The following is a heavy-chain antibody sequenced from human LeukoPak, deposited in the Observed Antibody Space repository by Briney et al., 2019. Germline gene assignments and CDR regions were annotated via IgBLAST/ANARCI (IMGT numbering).Heavy chain of an antibody. D-gene: IGHD6-19*01. CDR1: GFTFSSYW. CDR2: IRKDGSDK. Sequence: GGSLRLSCAASGFTFSSYWMNWVRQAPGKGLEWVANIRKDGSDKNYLGSVKGRFTISRDNAKNSLYVQMNSLRVEDTAVYYCAKTVGSGWYSHFDYWGQGTLVTVSS. CDR3: AKTVGSGWYSHFDY. V-gene: IGHV3-7*01. J-gene: IGHJ4*02.